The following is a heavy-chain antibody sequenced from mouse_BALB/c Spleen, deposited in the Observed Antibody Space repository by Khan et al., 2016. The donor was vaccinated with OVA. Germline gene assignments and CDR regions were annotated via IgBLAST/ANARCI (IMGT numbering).Heavy chain of an antibody. CDR3: ASLHYYGYVAY. CDR1: GFDFSRYW. J-gene: IGHJ3*01. D-gene: IGHD1-2*01. Sequence: VQLKQSGGGLVQPGGSLKLSCAASGFDFSRYWMTWVRQAPGKGLEWIGEINPDSSTINYTPSLKDKFIISRDNAKNTLYLQMSKVRSEDTALYYCASLHYYGYVAYWGQGTLVTVSA. V-gene: IGHV4-1*02. CDR2: INPDSSTI.